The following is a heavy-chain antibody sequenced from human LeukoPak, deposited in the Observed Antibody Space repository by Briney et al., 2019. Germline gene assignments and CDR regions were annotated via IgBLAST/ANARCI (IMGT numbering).Heavy chain of an antibody. J-gene: IGHJ4*02. V-gene: IGHV4-34*01. CDR1: GGSFSGYY. D-gene: IGHD3-16*02. CDR2: INHSGST. CDR3: ARYDVWGSYRAFDY. Sequence: SETLSLTCAVYGGSFSGYYWSWIRQPPGKGLEWIGEINHSGSTNYNPSLKSRVTISVDTSKNQFSLKLSSVTAADTAVYYCARYDVWGSYRAFDYWGQGTLVTVSS.